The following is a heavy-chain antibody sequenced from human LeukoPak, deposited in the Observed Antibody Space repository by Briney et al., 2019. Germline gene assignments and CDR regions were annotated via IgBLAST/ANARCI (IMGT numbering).Heavy chain of an antibody. V-gene: IGHV3-30*02. CDR2: IQYDGGNK. D-gene: IGHD6-19*01. Sequence: GGSLRLSCAASGFTFSSYGMSWVRQAPGKGLEWVAFIQYDGGNKYSADSVKGRFTISRDNSKNTLYLQMNSLGAEDTAVYYCAKDLGPWAVAGMAHSFDYWGQGTLVTVSS. CDR1: GFTFSSYG. J-gene: IGHJ4*02. CDR3: AKDLGPWAVAGMAHSFDY.